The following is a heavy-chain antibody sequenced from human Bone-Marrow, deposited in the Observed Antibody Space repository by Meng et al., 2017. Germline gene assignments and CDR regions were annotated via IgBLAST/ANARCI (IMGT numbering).Heavy chain of an antibody. Sequence: GESLKISCAASGFTFSSYSMNWVRQAPGKGLEWVSSISSGSSYIYYADSVKGRFTISRDNAKNSLYLQMNSLRAEDTAVYYCARDLRTYYYDSSGYDWGQGTLVTGAS. CDR3: ARDLRTYYYDSSGYD. CDR1: GFTFSSYS. J-gene: IGHJ4*02. CDR2: ISSGSSYI. D-gene: IGHD3-22*01. V-gene: IGHV3-21*01.